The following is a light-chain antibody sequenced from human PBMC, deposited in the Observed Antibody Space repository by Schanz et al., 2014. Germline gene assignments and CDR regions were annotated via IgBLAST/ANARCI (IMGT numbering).Light chain of an antibody. CDR3: QQYNNWPR. CDR1: QSVSSSY. CDR2: GAS. Sequence: EIVLTQSPGTLSLSPGERATLSCRASQSVSSSYFAWYQQKPGQAPRLLIYGASSRATGIPDRFNGTGSGTDFTLTISSLQSEDFAVYYCQQYNNWPRFGGGTKVEMK. V-gene: IGKV3-20*01. J-gene: IGKJ4*01.